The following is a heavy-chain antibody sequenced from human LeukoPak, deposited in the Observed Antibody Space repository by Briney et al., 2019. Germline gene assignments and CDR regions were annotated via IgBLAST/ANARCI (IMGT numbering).Heavy chain of an antibody. J-gene: IGHJ4*02. CDR1: GFTFSSYS. Sequence: GGSLRLSCAASGFTFSSYSMNWVRRAPGEGLEWVSSISSSSSYIYYADSVKGRFTISRDNAKNSLYLQMNSLRAEDTAVYYCARADIVVVPAAMLPDYWGQGTLVTVSS. V-gene: IGHV3-21*01. CDR3: ARADIVVVPAAMLPDY. CDR2: ISSSSSYI. D-gene: IGHD2-2*01.